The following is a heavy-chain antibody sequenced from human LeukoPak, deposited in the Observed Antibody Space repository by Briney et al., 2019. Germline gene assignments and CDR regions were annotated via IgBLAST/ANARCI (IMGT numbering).Heavy chain of an antibody. Sequence: GGSLRLSCAASGFTFSSSGIHWVRQAPGMGLEWVAVIGYDGSNKYYADSVQGRFTISRGNSKNTLFLQTNSLRAEDTAVYYCARGVGSTTYYAMDVWGQGTTVTVSS. CDR3: ARGVGSTTYYAMDV. CDR1: GFTFSSSG. CDR2: IGYDGSNK. J-gene: IGHJ6*02. V-gene: IGHV3-33*01. D-gene: IGHD2-2*01.